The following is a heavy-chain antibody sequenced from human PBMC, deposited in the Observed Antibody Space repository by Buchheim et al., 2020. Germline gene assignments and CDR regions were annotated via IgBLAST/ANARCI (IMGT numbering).Heavy chain of an antibody. CDR1: GGSISSYY. V-gene: IGHV4-59*01. J-gene: IGHJ4*02. CDR3: ARERRQGWDGYNCFDY. CDR2: IYYSGST. D-gene: IGHD5-24*01. Sequence: QVQLQESGPGLVKPSETLSLTCTVSGGSISSYYWSWIRQPPGKGLEWIGYIYYSGSTNYNPSLKSRVTISVDTSKNQFSLKLSSVTAADTAVYYCARERRQGWDGYNCFDYWGQGTL.